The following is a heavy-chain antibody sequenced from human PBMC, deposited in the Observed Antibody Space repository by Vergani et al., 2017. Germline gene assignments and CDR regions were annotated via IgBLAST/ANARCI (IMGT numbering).Heavy chain of an antibody. J-gene: IGHJ5*02. CDR3: GRVADFYGLGSRLLDL. D-gene: IGHD3-10*01. CDR2: IYTSEST. V-gene: IGHV4-4*07. CDR1: GGSISPYY. Sequence: QVQLQESGPGLVKPSETLSLTCIVSGGSISPYYWSWIRQPAGKGLEWIGRIYTSESTNYNPSLKSRVTMSVDTSKNQFSLKLSSVTAADTAVYYCGRVADFYGLGSRLLDLWGQGILVTVSS.